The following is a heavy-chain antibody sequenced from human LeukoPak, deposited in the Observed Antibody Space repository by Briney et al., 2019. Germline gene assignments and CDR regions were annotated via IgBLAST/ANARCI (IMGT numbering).Heavy chain of an antibody. CDR1: GFTFSSYT. CDR3: ARVANWNDDYYGMDV. J-gene: IGHJ6*02. V-gene: IGHV3-21*01. D-gene: IGHD1-1*01. Sequence: PGGSLRLSCAASGFTFSSYTMHWIRQAPGKGLEWVSSISGSNSYIFYADSVKGRFTVSRDNAKDSLYLQMNSLRAEDTAVYYCARVANWNDDYYGMDVWGQGTTVTVSS. CDR2: ISGSNSYI.